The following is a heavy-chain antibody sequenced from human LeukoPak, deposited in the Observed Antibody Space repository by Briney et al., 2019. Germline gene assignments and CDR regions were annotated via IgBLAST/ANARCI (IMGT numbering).Heavy chain of an antibody. V-gene: IGHV3-33*01. J-gene: IGHJ6*02. D-gene: IGHD2-8*01. CDR2: IWYDGSIK. Sequence: GGSLRLSCAASRFLFSAFGTHWVRQAPGKGLEWVAIIWYDGSIKYYADSVKGRFTISRDNSKNMLYLQMNSLRAEDTAVYYCARDACPNGVCHSTYGIDVWGQGTTVTVSS. CDR1: RFLFSAFG. CDR3: ARDACPNGVCHSTYGIDV.